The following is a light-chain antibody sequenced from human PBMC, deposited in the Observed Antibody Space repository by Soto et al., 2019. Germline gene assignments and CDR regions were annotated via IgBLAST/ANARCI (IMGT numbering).Light chain of an antibody. V-gene: IGKV1-5*01. CDR1: QSISTS. Sequence: DIQMTQSPSTLSASVGDRVTITCRASQSISTSLAWYQQKPGKAPELLISDASSLESGVPSRFSGSGSGAEFTITISSLQPDDFATYYCQQYNSYSLWTFGQGTKVEMK. CDR3: QQYNSYSLWT. CDR2: DAS. J-gene: IGKJ1*01.